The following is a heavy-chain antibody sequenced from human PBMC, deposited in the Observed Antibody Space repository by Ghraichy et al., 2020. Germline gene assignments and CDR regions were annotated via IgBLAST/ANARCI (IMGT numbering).Heavy chain of an antibody. V-gene: IGHV4-39*01. Sequence: SETLSLTCTVSGGSISSSSYYWGWIRQPPGKGLEWIGSIYYSGSTYYNPSLKSRVTISVDTSKHQFSLKLSSVTAADTAVYYCARQGRGIVGATTWFDPWGQGTLVTVSS. CDR2: IYYSGST. CDR3: ARQGRGIVGATTWFDP. CDR1: GGSISSSSYY. D-gene: IGHD1-26*01. J-gene: IGHJ5*02.